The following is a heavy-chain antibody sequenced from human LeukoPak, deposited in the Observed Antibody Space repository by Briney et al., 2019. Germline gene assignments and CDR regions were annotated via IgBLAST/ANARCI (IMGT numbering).Heavy chain of an antibody. J-gene: IGHJ4*02. CDR1: GGSISSSSYY. Sequence: SETLSRTCTVSGGSISSSSYYWGSIRQPPGKGLEWIGNIYYGGSTYNNPSLKSRVTISVDTSKNQFSLKLSSVTAADTAVYHCARLTSSGYSYGYFDHWGQGTLVTVSS. CDR2: IYYGGST. CDR3: ARLTSSGYSYGYFDH. D-gene: IGHD5-18*01. V-gene: IGHV4-39*01.